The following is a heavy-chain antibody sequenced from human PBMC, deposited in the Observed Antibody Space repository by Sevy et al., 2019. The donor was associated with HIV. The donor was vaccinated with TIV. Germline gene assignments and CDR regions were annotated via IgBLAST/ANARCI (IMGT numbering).Heavy chain of an antibody. V-gene: IGHV3-48*03. CDR2: ISSSGGPI. J-gene: IGHJ6*02. Sequence: GGSLRLSCAASGFTFSSYEMNWVRQAPGKGLEWVSYISSSGGPIYYADSVKGRFTISRDNAKNSLYLQMNSLRAEDTAVYYCARDRRDGLHPIYYYYYGMDVWGQGTMVTVSS. D-gene: IGHD4-4*01. CDR1: GFTFSSYE. CDR3: ARDRRDGLHPIYYYYYGMDV.